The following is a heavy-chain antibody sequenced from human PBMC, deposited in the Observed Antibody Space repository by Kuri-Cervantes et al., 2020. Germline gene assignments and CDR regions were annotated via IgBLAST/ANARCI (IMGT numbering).Heavy chain of an antibody. J-gene: IGHJ6*02. CDR2: MNPNSGNT. D-gene: IGHD1-26*01. CDR3: ARMGHVYYYYGMDV. Sequence: ASVKVSCKASGYTFTSYDINWVRQATGQGLEWMGWMNPNSGNTGYAQKFQGRVTMTRNTSISTAYMELSSLRSEDTAVYYCARMGHVYYYYGMDVWGQGTTVTVSS. V-gene: IGHV1-8*01. CDR1: GYTFTSYD.